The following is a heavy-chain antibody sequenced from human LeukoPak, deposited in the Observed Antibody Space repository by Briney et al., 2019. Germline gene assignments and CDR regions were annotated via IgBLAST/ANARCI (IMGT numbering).Heavy chain of an antibody. Sequence: GGSLRLSCAASGFTFSSYGMHWVRQAPGKGLEWVAFIRYDGSNKHYADSVKGRFTISRDNSKNTLYLQMNSLRAEDTAVYYCAKAITVTTDPPVDYWGQGTLVTVSS. CDR2: IRYDGSNK. V-gene: IGHV3-30*02. CDR3: AKAITVTTDPPVDY. D-gene: IGHD4-11*01. CDR1: GFTFSSYG. J-gene: IGHJ4*02.